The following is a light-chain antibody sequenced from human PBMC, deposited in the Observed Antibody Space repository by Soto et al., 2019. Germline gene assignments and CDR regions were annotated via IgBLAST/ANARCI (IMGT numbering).Light chain of an antibody. V-gene: IGKV3-15*01. CDR3: QHYNNWPRT. CDR2: GAS. Sequence: EMVMTQSPATLSVSPGERATLSCRASQSVSSNLAWYQQKSGQAPRLLIYGASTRATGIPARFSGSGSGTEFTLTISSLQSEDFAVYYCQHYNNWPRTFGQGTKVDIK. J-gene: IGKJ1*01. CDR1: QSVSSN.